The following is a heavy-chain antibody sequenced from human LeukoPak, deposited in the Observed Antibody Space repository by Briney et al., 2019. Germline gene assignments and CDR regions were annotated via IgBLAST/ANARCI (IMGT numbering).Heavy chain of an antibody. CDR1: GFTFSSYV. V-gene: IGHV3-23*01. Sequence: GGSLRLSCAASGFTFSSYVMSWVRQVPGKGLEWVSAISGSGGSTYYADSVKGRFTISRDNSKNTLYLQMNSLRAEDTAVYYCAKPTSSGGSDYWGQGTLVTVSS. CDR3: AKPTSSGGSDY. J-gene: IGHJ4*02. D-gene: IGHD2-15*01. CDR2: ISGSGGST.